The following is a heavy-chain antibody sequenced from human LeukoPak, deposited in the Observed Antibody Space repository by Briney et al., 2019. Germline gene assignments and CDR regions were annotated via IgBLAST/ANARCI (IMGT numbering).Heavy chain of an antibody. CDR3: AGARYTVTPFDY. CDR1: GFTFSSYW. CDR2: IKQDGSEK. J-gene: IGHJ4*02. V-gene: IGHV3-7*05. D-gene: IGHD4-17*01. Sequence: PGGSLRLSCAASGFTFSSYWMSWVRQAPGKGLEWVANIKQDGSEKYYVDAVKGRFTISRDNAKNSLYLQMNSLRAEDTAVYYCAGARYTVTPFDYWGQGTLVTVSS.